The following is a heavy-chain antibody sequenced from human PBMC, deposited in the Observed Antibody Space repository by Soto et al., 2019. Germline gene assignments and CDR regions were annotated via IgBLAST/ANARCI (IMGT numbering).Heavy chain of an antibody. Sequence: GGSLRLSCAASGFTFSSYAMHWVRQAPGKRLEWVAAISYDGSNKYYADSVKGRFTISRDNSKNTLYLQMNSLRAEDTAVYYCARDYPTYDFWSGYYPELYYYYYGMDVWGQGTTVTVSS. CDR2: ISYDGSNK. CDR3: ARDYPTYDFWSGYYPELYYYYYGMDV. J-gene: IGHJ6*02. V-gene: IGHV3-30-3*01. CDR1: GFTFSSYA. D-gene: IGHD3-3*01.